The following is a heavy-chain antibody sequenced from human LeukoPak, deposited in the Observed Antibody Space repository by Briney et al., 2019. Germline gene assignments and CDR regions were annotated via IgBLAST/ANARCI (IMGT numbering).Heavy chain of an antibody. V-gene: IGHV1-2*02. D-gene: IGHD3-10*01. Sequence: ASVKVSCKASGYTFTGYYMHWVRQAPGQGLERMGWINPNSGGTNYAQKFQGRVTMTRDTSISTAYMELSRLRSDDTAVYYCARDTDLWFGSIDYWGQGTLVTVSS. J-gene: IGHJ4*02. CDR2: INPNSGGT. CDR1: GYTFTGYY. CDR3: ARDTDLWFGSIDY.